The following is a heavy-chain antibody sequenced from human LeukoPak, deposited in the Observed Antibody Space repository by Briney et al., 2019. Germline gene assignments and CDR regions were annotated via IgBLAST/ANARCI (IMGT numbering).Heavy chain of an antibody. Sequence: GGSLRLSCAAAGFTFSSYAMSWVRQAPGKGLEWVSGITNSGGNTYYADSVKGRFTISRDNSKNTLYLQMNSLRAEDTAVYYCARGPYYDHAFDIWGQGTMVTVSS. V-gene: IGHV3-23*01. D-gene: IGHD5-12*01. CDR2: ITNSGGNT. CDR1: GFTFSSYA. CDR3: ARGPYYDHAFDI. J-gene: IGHJ3*02.